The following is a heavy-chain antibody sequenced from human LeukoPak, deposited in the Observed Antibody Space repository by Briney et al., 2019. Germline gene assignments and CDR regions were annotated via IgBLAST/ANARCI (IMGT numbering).Heavy chain of an antibody. CDR2: IYHSGST. J-gene: IGHJ4*02. CDR3: ARGRDILTGYHFDY. CDR1: GGSISSGGYY. Sequence: SETLSLTCTVSGGSISSGGYYWSWIRQPPGKGLEWIGYIYHSGSTYYNPSLKSRVTISVDRSKNQFSLKLSSVTAADTAVYYCARGRDILTGYHFDYWGQGTLVTVSS. V-gene: IGHV4-30-2*01. D-gene: IGHD3-9*01.